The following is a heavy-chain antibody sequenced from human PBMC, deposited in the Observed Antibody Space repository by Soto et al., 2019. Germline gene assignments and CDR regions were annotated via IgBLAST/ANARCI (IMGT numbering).Heavy chain of an antibody. D-gene: IGHD2-21*02. Sequence: SETLSLTCAVSGGSISSGGYSWSWIRQPPGKGLEWIGYIYHSGSTYYNPSLKSRVTISVDRSKNQFSLKLSSVIAADTAVYYCAREAYCGGDCSTYYFDYWGQRTLVTVSS. CDR1: GGSISSGGYS. J-gene: IGHJ4*02. CDR2: IYHSGST. V-gene: IGHV4-30-2*01. CDR3: AREAYCGGDCSTYYFDY.